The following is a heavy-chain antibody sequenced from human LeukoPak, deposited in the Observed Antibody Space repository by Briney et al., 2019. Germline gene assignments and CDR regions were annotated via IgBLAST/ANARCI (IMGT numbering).Heavy chain of an antibody. J-gene: IGHJ3*02. D-gene: IGHD3-22*01. Sequence: PGGSLRLSCAASGFTFSSYAMHWVRQAPGKGLEWVAVISYDGSNKYCADSVKGRFTISRDNSKNTLYLQMNSLRAEDTAVYYCARQDITMIVVVIGDAFDIWGQGTMVTVSS. CDR2: ISYDGSNK. V-gene: IGHV3-30-3*01. CDR1: GFTFSSYA. CDR3: ARQDITMIVVVIGDAFDI.